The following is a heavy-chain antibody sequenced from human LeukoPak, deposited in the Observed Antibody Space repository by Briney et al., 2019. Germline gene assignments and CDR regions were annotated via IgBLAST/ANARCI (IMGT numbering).Heavy chain of an antibody. J-gene: IGHJ6*03. CDR2: IIPIFGTA. CDR3: ARVVVPAAKAYHYYYMDV. V-gene: IGHV1-69*05. CDR1: GGTFSSYA. Sequence: GASVKVSCKASGGTFSSYAISWVRQAPGQGLEWMGGIIPIFGTANYAQKFQGRVTITTDESTSTAYMELSSLRSEDTAVYYCARVVVPAAKAYHYYYMDVWGKGTTVTVSS. D-gene: IGHD2-2*01.